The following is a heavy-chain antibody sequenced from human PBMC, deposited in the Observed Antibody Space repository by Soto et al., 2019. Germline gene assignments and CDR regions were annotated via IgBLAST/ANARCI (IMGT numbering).Heavy chain of an antibody. CDR2: IYYSGRT. J-gene: IGHJ4*02. D-gene: IGHD6-13*01. Sequence: QVQLQESGPGLVKPSETLSLTCTVSGGSISSYYWSWIRQPPGKGLEWIGYIYYSGRTNYNPSLKSRVTISVDTSKNQFSLKLSSVTAADTAVYYCARNGYSSSRPDYWGQGTLVTVSS. CDR1: GGSISSYY. V-gene: IGHV4-59*01. CDR3: ARNGYSSSRPDY.